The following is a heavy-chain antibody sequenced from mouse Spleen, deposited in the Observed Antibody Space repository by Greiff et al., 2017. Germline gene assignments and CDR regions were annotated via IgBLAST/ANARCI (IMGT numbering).Heavy chain of an antibody. CDR2: INSNGGST. Sequence: EVKLVESGGGLVKPGGSLKLSCAASGFTFSSYAMSWVRQTPEKRLEWVAAINSNGGSTYYPDTVKDRFTISRDNAKNTLYLQMSSLRSEDTALYYCARQTTMDPWDFDYWGQGTTLTVSS. CDR1: GFTFSSYA. V-gene: IGHV5-6-2*01. CDR3: ARQTTMDPWDFDY. D-gene: IGHD2-3*01. J-gene: IGHJ2*01.